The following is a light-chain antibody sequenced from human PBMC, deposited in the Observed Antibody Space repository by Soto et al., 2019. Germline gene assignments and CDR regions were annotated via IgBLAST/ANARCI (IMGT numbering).Light chain of an antibody. CDR2: GIS. CDR1: QSLTTY. Sequence: EIVMTQSPATLSVSPGEGATLSCRASQSLTTYLAWYQQKPDQAPRLLIYGISTRATDVPARFSGSGSGTEFTLTISGLQSEDFAVYYCQQYNKWPLTFGGGTKVDIK. J-gene: IGKJ4*01. V-gene: IGKV3-15*01. CDR3: QQYNKWPLT.